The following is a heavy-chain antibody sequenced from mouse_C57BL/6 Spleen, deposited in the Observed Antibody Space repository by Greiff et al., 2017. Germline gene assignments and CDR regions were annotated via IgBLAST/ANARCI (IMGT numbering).Heavy chain of an antibody. CDR2: ISYDGSN. CDR1: GYSITSGYY. J-gene: IGHJ2*01. V-gene: IGHV3-6*01. D-gene: IGHD1-1*01. Sequence: EVKLMESGPGLVKPSQSLCLTCSVTGYSITSGYYWNWIRQFPGNKLEWMGYISYDGSNNYNPSLKNRISITRDTSKNQFFLKLNSVTTEDTATYYCARGVYGSSPYFDYWGQGTTLTVSS. CDR3: ARGVYGSSPYFDY.